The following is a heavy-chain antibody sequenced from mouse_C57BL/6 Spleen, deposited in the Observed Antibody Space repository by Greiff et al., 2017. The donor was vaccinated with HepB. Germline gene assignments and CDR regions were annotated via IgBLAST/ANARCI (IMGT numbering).Heavy chain of an antibody. Sequence: VQLQQPGAELVKPGASVKMSCKASGYTFTSYWITWVKQRPGQGLEWVGDMYPGSGSTNYNEKFKSKATLTVDTSSSTAYMQLSSLTSEDSAVYYCASQDYYGSSYNAMDYWGQGTSVTVSS. CDR3: ASQDYYGSSYNAMDY. J-gene: IGHJ4*01. CDR1: GYTFTSYW. V-gene: IGHV1-55*01. D-gene: IGHD1-1*01. CDR2: MYPGSGST.